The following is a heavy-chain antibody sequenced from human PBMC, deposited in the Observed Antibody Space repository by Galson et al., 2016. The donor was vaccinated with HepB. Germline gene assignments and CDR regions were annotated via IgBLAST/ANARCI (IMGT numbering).Heavy chain of an antibody. CDR2: ISGSGGTT. CDR1: GFTFSSFA. J-gene: IGHJ3*01. D-gene: IGHD3-9*01. Sequence: SLRLSCAASGFTFSSFAINWVRQAPGKGLEWVSGISGSGGTTYHADSVKGRFTISRDNSKNTLYLQMNSLRAEDTAVYYCAREGAFTYYDILTGYSPPDAFDVWGQGTMVTVS. V-gene: IGHV3-23*01. CDR3: AREGAFTYYDILTGYSPPDAFDV.